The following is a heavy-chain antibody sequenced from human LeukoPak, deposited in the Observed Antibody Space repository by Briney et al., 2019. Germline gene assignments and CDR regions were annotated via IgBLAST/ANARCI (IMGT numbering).Heavy chain of an antibody. CDR2: ITWNTGSI. Sequence: GGSLRLSCAASGFTFDDYAMHWVRQAPGKGLEWVSGITWNTGSIAYADSVKGRFTISRDNAKNSLYLQMNSLRAGDTALYYCAKDSAAGSSYYYYSYMDVWGKGTTVTVSS. CDR1: GFTFDDYA. J-gene: IGHJ6*03. D-gene: IGHD6-13*01. CDR3: AKDSAAGSSYYYYSYMDV. V-gene: IGHV3-9*01.